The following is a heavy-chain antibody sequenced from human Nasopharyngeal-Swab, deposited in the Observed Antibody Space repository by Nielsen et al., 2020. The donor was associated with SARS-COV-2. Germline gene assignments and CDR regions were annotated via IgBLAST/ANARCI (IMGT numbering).Heavy chain of an antibody. D-gene: IGHD3-16*01. Sequence: GESLKISCAASGFTFSSYSMNWVRQAPGQGLVCVSQINVDGSSINCADSVKGRFTTSRDNAKNTLYLQMNSLRAEDTAVYYCTRNHLGLGIWGQGTVVTVSS. J-gene: IGHJ3*02. CDR3: TRNHLGLGI. CDR1: GFTFSSYS. CDR2: INVDGSSI. V-gene: IGHV3-74*01.